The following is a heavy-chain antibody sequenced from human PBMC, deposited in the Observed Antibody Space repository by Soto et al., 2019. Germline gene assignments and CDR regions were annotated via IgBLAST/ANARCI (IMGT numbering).Heavy chain of an antibody. D-gene: IGHD7-27*01. J-gene: IGHJ4*02. CDR2: IYYYGNT. CDR3: TRANWYSEY. Sequence: QVQLQESGPGLVKPSETLSLTCSVSGGSISNHYWSWIRQPPGKGLEWSGYIYYYGNTNYNPSLKSRVTMSVDTSRNQISLTLTTVTAADTAVYYCTRANWYSEYWGQGTRVTVSS. V-gene: IGHV4-59*11. CDR1: GGSISNHY.